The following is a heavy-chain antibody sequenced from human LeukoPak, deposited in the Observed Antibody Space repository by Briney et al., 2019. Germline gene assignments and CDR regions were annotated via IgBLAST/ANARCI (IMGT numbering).Heavy chain of an antibody. D-gene: IGHD5-18*01. CDR1: GYSISSGYY. J-gene: IGHJ4*02. CDR2: IYHSGST. Sequence: PSETLSLTCTVSGYSISSGYYWGWIRQPPGKGLEWIGSIYHSGSTYYNPSLKSRVTISVDTSKNQFSLKLSSVTAADTAVYYCARGVDTAMVRMDWGQGTLVTVSS. CDR3: ARGVDTAMVRMD. V-gene: IGHV4-38-2*02.